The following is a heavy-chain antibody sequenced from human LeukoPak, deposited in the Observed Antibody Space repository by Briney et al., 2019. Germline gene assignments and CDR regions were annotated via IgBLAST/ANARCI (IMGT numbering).Heavy chain of an antibody. Sequence: SETLSLTCTASGGSISSSSYYWGWIRQPPGKGLEWIGSMYYSGSTYYNPSLKSRVTISVDTSKNQFSLELTSVTAADTAVYYCARGAYYYDSSGYPYYFDYWGQGTLVTVSS. V-gene: IGHV4-39*01. CDR3: ARGAYYYDSSGYPYYFDY. D-gene: IGHD3-22*01. CDR2: MYYSGST. CDR1: GGSISSSSYY. J-gene: IGHJ4*02.